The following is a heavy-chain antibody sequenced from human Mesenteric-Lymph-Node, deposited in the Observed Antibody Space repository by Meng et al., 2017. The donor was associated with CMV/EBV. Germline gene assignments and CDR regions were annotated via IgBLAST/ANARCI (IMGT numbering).Heavy chain of an antibody. CDR1: SGSFIGSY. V-gene: IGHV4-34*01. CDR2: INHSGST. Sequence: GARVFSPPGPHLPTCSVYSGSFIGSYGSCIRQPPRKGLEWIEEINHSGSTNYTPSLKSRVTISVDTSKNQFSLKLSSVAAADTAVYYCARHQRWLKSEGGFNYWGQGTLVTVSS. J-gene: IGHJ4*02. D-gene: IGHD4-23*01. CDR3: ARHQRWLKSEGGFNY.